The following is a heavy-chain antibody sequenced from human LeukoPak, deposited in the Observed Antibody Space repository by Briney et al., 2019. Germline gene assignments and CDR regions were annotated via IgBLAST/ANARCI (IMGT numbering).Heavy chain of an antibody. CDR2: IKQDGSEK. D-gene: IGHD3-22*01. CDR3: ARDYYDSSGHFLIGY. CDR1: GFTFSSNW. J-gene: IGHJ4*02. V-gene: IGHV3-7*01. Sequence: GGSLRLSCAASGFTFSSNWMSWVRQAPGKGLEWVANIKQDGSEKYYVDSVKGRFTISRDNAKNSLYLQMNSLRAEDTAVYYCARDYYDSSGHFLIGYWGQGTLVTVSS.